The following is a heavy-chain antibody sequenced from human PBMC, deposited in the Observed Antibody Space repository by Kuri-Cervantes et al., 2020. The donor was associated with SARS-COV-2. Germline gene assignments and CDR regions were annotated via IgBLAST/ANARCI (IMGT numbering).Heavy chain of an antibody. D-gene: IGHD3/OR15-3a*01. CDR3: ARGKALWDWLLYAFGDY. Sequence: ASVKVSCKASGYTFTSYAMHWVRQAPGQRLEWMGWINAGNGNTKYSQKFQGRVTITRDTSASTAYMELSSLRSEDTAVYYCARGKALWDWLLYAFGDYWGQGTLVTVSS. CDR1: GYTFTSYA. V-gene: IGHV1-3*01. J-gene: IGHJ4*02. CDR2: INAGNGNT.